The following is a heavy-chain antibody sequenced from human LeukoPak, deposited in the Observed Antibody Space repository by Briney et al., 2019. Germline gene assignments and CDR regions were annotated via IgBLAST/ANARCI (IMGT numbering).Heavy chain of an antibody. CDR1: GFTFSDYY. V-gene: IGHV3-11*01. CDR3: ARARWWFDP. CDR2: ISSSGSTI. Sequence: GGSLRLSCAASGFTFSDYYMSWIRQAPGKGLEWVSYISSSGSTIYCAVSVNGRFTISRDNAKNSLYLQMNSQRAEDTAVYYCARARWWFDPWGQGTLVTVSS. J-gene: IGHJ5*02. D-gene: IGHD2-15*01.